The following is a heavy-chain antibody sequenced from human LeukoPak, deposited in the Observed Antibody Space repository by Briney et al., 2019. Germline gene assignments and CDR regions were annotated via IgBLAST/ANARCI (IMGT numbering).Heavy chain of an antibody. Sequence: SETLSLTCAVYGGSFSGYYWSCIRQPPGKGLEWIGEINHSGSTNYNPSLKSRVTISVDTSQNQFSLKLSSVAAADTAVYYCARGQWRFSSSWSYNWFDPWGQGTLVTVSS. CDR2: INHSGST. CDR1: GGSFSGYY. V-gene: IGHV4-34*01. J-gene: IGHJ5*02. CDR3: ARGQWRFSSSWSYNWFDP. D-gene: IGHD6-13*01.